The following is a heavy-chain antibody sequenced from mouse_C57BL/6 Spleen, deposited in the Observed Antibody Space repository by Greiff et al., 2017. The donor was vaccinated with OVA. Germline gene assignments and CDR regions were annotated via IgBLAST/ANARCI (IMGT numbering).Heavy chain of an antibody. CDR2: IYPSDSET. Sequence: VQLQQPGAELVRPGSSVKLSCKASGYTFTSYWMDWVKQRPGQGLEWIGNIYPSDSETHYNQKFKDKATLTVDKSSSTAYMQLSSLTSEDSAVYYCARWHSNYDYWGQGTTLTVSS. J-gene: IGHJ2*01. V-gene: IGHV1-61*01. CDR1: GYTFTSYW. D-gene: IGHD2-5*01. CDR3: ARWHSNYDY.